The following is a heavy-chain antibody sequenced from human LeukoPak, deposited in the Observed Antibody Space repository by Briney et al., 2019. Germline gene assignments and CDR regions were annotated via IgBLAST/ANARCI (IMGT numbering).Heavy chain of an antibody. J-gene: IGHJ4*02. Sequence: GGSLRLSCAASGFTFDDYAMHWVRQAPGKGLEWVSGISWNSGSIGYADSVKGRFTISRDNSKNTLYLQMNSLRAEDTAVYYCARDGWSSGSSFDYWGQGTLVTVSS. CDR1: GFTFDDYA. CDR2: ISWNSGSI. D-gene: IGHD6-19*01. CDR3: ARDGWSSGSSFDY. V-gene: IGHV3-9*01.